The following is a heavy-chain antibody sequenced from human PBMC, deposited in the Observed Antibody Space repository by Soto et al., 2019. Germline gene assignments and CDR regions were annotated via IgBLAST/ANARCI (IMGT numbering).Heavy chain of an antibody. CDR3: TRDLEDVVVTAIPFDY. CDR2: IRSKAYGGTT. J-gene: IGHJ4*02. D-gene: IGHD2-21*02. CDR1: GFTFGDYA. V-gene: IGHV3-49*04. Sequence: GGSLRLSCTASGFTFGDYAMSWVRQAPGKGLEWVGFIRSKAYGGTTEYAASVKGRFTISRDDSKSIAYLQMNSLKTEDTAVYYCTRDLEDVVVTAIPFDYWGQGTLVTVS.